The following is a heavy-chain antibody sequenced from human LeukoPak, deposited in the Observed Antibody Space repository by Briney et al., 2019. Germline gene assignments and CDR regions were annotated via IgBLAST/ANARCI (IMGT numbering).Heavy chain of an antibody. CDR1: GGTFSSYA. CDR3: ASRTGQNYYDFWSGYFGMDV. D-gene: IGHD3-3*01. V-gene: IGHV1-69*01. CDR2: IIPIFGTA. J-gene: IGHJ6*02. Sequence: SVKVSCTASGGTFSSYAISWVRQAPGQGLEWMGGIIPIFGTANYAQKFQGRVTITADESTSTAYMELSSLRSEDTAVYYCASRTGQNYYDFWSGYFGMDVWGQGTTVTVSS.